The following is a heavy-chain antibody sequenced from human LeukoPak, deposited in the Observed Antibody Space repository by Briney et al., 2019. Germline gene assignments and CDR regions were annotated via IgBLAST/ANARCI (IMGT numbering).Heavy chain of an antibody. J-gene: IGHJ3*02. Sequence: SETLSLTCTVSGGSVSSGSYYWSWIRQPPGKGLEWIGYTYYSGSTNYNPSLKGRVTISVDTSKNQFSLKLSSVTAADTAVYYCAREKGVGAFDIWGQGTMVTVSS. CDR1: GGSVSSGSYY. CDR2: TYYSGST. CDR3: AREKGVGAFDI. D-gene: IGHD3-10*01. V-gene: IGHV4-61*01.